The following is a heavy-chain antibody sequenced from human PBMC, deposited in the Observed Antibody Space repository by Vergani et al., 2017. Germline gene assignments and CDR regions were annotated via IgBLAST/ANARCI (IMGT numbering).Heavy chain of an antibody. D-gene: IGHD2-21*02. CDR2: IYYSGST. CDR1: GGSISSYY. Sequence: QVQLQESGPGLVKPSETLSLTCTVSGGSISSYYWSWIRQPPGKGLEWIGYIYYSGSTNYNPSLKSRVTISVDTSKYQIPLKLSSVTAADTAVYYCARNPYCGGDCYSDAFYIWGQGTMVTVSS. V-gene: IGHV4-59*01. J-gene: IGHJ3*02. CDR3: ARNPYCGGDCYSDAFYI.